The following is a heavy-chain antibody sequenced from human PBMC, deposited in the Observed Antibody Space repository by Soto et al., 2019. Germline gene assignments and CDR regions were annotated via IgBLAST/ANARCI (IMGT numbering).Heavy chain of an antibody. J-gene: IGHJ6*02. Sequence: QVQLVESGGGVVQPGRSLRRSCAASGFTFGSYGMHWVRQAPGEALELVALIWYDGSNDPYADSVTGRFSISRDNIKNTLFTQINSRSAEYTGVYYCARDFTVRETYSGASYYSMDVWGHSTTVTVSS. CDR1: GFTFGSYG. CDR3: ARDFTVRETYSGASYYSMDV. D-gene: IGHD2-21*01. CDR2: IWYDGSND. V-gene: IGHV3-33*01.